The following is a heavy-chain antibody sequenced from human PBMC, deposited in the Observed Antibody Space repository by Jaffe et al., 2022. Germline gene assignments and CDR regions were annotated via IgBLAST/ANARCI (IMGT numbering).Heavy chain of an antibody. Sequence: QVQLQESGPGLVKPSQTLSLTCTVSGGSISSGSYYWSWIRQPAGKGLEWIGRIYTSGSTNYNPSLKSRVTISVDTSKNQFSLKLSSVTAADTAVYYCARDSSDSSGYYSYYWGQGTLVTVSS. D-gene: IGHD3-22*01. CDR1: GGSISSGSYY. J-gene: IGHJ4*02. CDR2: IYTSGST. CDR3: ARDSSDSSGYYSYY. V-gene: IGHV4-61*02.